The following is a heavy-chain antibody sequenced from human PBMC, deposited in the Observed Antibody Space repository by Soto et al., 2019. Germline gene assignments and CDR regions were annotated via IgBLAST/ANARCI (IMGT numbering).Heavy chain of an antibody. Sequence: SVPTLVNPTQTLTLTCSFSGFSLSTSGMSVSWIRQPPGKALEWLAMIDCADDKYFNESLETRLTISRDTSRDQVVLTMLNMDPVDTATYYCARGTARAGAEYWGTGTQVTVFS. CDR1: GFSLSTSGMS. CDR2: IDCADDK. V-gene: IGHV2-70*13. D-gene: IGHD6-19*01. J-gene: IGHJ4*02. CDR3: ARGTARAGAEY.